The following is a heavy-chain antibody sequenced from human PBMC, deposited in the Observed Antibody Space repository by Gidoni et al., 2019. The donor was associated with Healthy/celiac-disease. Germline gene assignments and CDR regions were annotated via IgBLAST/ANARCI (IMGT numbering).Heavy chain of an antibody. Sequence: QVQLVQTGAEAKKPGASGKVYCKAAGYTFTSHGISLVRQAPGQGLEWMGWISAYKGNTNYAQKLQGRVTMTTDTSTSTAYMELRSLRSDDPAVYYCARDNGRLVPGWYFDLWGRGTLVTVSS. CDR3: ARDNGRLVPGWYFDL. CDR2: ISAYKGNT. D-gene: IGHD6-19*01. V-gene: IGHV1-18*01. J-gene: IGHJ2*01. CDR1: GYTFTSHG.